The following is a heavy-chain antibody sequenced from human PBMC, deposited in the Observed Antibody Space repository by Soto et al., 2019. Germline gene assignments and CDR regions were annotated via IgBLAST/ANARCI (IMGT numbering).Heavy chain of an antibody. V-gene: IGHV1-69*01. J-gene: IGHJ4*02. Sequence: QVQLVQSGAEVKKPGSSVNVSCTTSGGTISSFGMNWVRQAPGQGLEWMGGIVPIDGSTKYAEKFQGRVTITADASTSTVYMGLSSLRSEDTAVYYCARSFTKSRRGGVAFDYWGQGTLLTVSP. CDR1: GGTISSFG. D-gene: IGHD3-3*01. CDR3: ARSFTKSRRGGVAFDY. CDR2: IVPIDGST.